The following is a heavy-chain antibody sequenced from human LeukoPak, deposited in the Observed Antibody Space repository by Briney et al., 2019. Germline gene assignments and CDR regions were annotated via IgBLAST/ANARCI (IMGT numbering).Heavy chain of an antibody. V-gene: IGHV4-59*13. J-gene: IGHJ5*02. CDR1: VGSISVNY. CDR2: IYYSGST. CDR3: ARVLSGTWFDP. D-gene: IGHD3-10*01. Sequence: SKTLSSTCTAPVGSISVNYWAGIRRPPGKELGWIGYIYYSGSTNYNPSLKSRVTISVDTSKNQFSLKLSSVTAADTAVYYCARVLSGTWFDPWGQGTLVTVSS.